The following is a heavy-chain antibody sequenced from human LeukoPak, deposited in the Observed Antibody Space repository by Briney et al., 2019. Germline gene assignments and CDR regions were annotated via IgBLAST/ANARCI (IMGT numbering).Heavy chain of an antibody. CDR2: IKSDGST. J-gene: IGHJ1*01. CDR1: GFTFSSYW. V-gene: IGHV3-74*01. CDR3: ARATFEIGGYYPEYFRH. D-gene: IGHD3-22*01. Sequence: GGSLRLSCAASGFTFSSYWMHWVRQAPGKGLLWVSRIKSDGSTNYADSVKGRFTISRDNAKNTVSLHMNSLRAEDTGVYYCARATFEIGGYYPEYFRHWGPGALVTVSS.